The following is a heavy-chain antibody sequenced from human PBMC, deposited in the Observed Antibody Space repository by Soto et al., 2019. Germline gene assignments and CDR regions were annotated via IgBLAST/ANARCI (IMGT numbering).Heavy chain of an antibody. J-gene: IGHJ6*02. CDR3: AKDKSNEELSVYYYNGLDV. Sequence: EVQLVESGGGLVQPGRSLTLSCAASGFAFNDYAMHRVRQDPGKGLEWVSSISWNSGKIGYAGSVKGRFTISRDNAKSFVYLQMNSLRAEDSALYYCAKDKSNEELSVYYYNGLDVWGQGTTVIVSS. CDR2: ISWNSGKI. D-gene: IGHD3-16*02. CDR1: GFAFNDYA. V-gene: IGHV3-9*01.